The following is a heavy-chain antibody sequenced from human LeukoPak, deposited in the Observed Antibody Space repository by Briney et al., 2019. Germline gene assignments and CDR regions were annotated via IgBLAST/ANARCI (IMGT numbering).Heavy chain of an antibody. V-gene: IGHV3-21*01. CDR2: ISSRSTYI. CDR3: LKSTRPVMAMVDV. Sequence: GGSLRLSCAASGFSFSSYGMHWVRQAPGKGLEWVSSISSRSTYIYYADSVKGRFTISRDNAKNSLYLQMNSLRVEDTAVYFFLKSTRPVMAMVDVWGKGTAVTVSS. D-gene: IGHD3-16*01. CDR1: GFSFSSYG. J-gene: IGHJ6*04.